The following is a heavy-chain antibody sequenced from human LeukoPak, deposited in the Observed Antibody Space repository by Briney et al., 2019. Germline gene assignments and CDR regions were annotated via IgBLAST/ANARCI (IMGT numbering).Heavy chain of an antibody. CDR3: ARGVTVAFDY. J-gene: IGHJ4*02. CDR1: GGSISSGGYY. Sequence: PSETLSLTCTVSGGSISSGGYYWSWIRQHPGKGLEWIGYIYYSGSTYYNPSLKSRVTISVDTSKNQFSLKLSSVTAADTAVYYCARGVTVAFDYWGRGTLVTVSS. D-gene: IGHD4-23*01. CDR2: IYYSGST. V-gene: IGHV4-31*03.